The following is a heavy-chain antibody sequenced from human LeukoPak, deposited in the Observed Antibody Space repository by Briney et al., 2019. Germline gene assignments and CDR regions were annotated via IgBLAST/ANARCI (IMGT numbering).Heavy chain of an antibody. CDR3: ATRSKDSIFGVVPNNWFDP. Sequence: ASVKVSCKVSGYTLTELSMHWVRQAPGKGLEWMGGFDPEDGETIYAQKFQGRVTMTEDTSTDTAYMELSSLRSEDTAVYYCATRSKDSIFGVVPNNWFDPWGQGTLVTVSS. CDR1: GYTLTELS. D-gene: IGHD3-3*01. J-gene: IGHJ5*02. V-gene: IGHV1-24*01. CDR2: FDPEDGET.